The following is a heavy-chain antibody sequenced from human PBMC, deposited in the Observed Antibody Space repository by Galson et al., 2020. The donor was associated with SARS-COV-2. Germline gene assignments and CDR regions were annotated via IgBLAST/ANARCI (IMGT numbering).Heavy chain of an antibody. CDR1: GYTLTELS. Sequence: ASVKVSCKVSGYTLTELSMHWVRQAPGKGLEWMGGFDPEDGETIYAQNFQGRVTMTEDTSTDTAYMELSSLRSEDTAVYYCATSTAMVLNNWFDPWGQGTLVTVSS. D-gene: IGHD5-18*01. V-gene: IGHV1-24*01. CDR3: ATSTAMVLNNWFDP. J-gene: IGHJ5*02. CDR2: FDPEDGET.